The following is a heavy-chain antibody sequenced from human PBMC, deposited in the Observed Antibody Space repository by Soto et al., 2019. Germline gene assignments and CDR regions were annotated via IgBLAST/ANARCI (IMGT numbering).Heavy chain of an antibody. J-gene: IGHJ6*02. V-gene: IGHV3-30*04. CDR1: GFTFSSYA. CDR3: ARDRASGSYYYYYGMDV. Sequence: GSLRLSCAASGFTFSSYAMHWVRQAPGKGLEWVAVISYDGSNKYYADSVKGRFTISRDNSKNTLYLQMNSLRAEDTAVYYCARDRASGSYYYYYGMDVWGQGTTVTVSS. CDR2: ISYDGSNK. D-gene: IGHD1-26*01.